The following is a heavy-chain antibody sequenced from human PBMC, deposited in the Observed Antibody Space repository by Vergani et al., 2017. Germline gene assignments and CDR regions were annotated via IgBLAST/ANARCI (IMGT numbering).Heavy chain of an antibody. CDR3: ARYRYYYYGMDV. V-gene: IGHV4-34*01. Sequence: QVQLQQWGAGMLKPSETLSLTCAVYGGSFSGYYWSWIPQPPGKGLEWIGEINHSGSTTYNPSLKSRVTISVDTSKSQFSLKLSSVTAADTAVYYCARYRYYYYGMDVWGQGTTVTVSS. CDR2: INHSGST. J-gene: IGHJ6*02. CDR1: GGSFSGYY.